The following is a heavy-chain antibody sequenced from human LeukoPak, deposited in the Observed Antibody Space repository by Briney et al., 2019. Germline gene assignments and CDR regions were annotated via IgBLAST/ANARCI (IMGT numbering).Heavy chain of an antibody. J-gene: IGHJ4*02. V-gene: IGHV1-2*02. CDR3: ARDLHL. CDR2: IDPNSGGT. Sequence: ASVKVSCKASGYTFNDHYILWVRQAPGQGLEWMGWIDPNSGGTNYAQKFQGRVTMTRDTSIRTAYMQLSRLLSDDTAVYYCARDLHLWGQGTLVTVSS. CDR1: GYTFNDHY.